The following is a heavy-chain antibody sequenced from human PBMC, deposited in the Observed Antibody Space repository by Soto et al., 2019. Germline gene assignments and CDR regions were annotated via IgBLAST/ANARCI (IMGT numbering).Heavy chain of an antibody. V-gene: IGHV4-59*02. Sequence: QVQLQGSGPGLVKPSETLSLTCTVFGGSVTTYYWTWIRQPPGKGLEWIGFTSHSGSTNYNPSRKSRVTXXVXTXXSQCALKLNSVTAADTAVYYCVTGSGSSTSDAFDIWDRGTMVTVSS. CDR1: GGSVTTYY. D-gene: IGHD3-10*01. CDR3: VTGSGSSTSDAFDI. J-gene: IGHJ3*02. CDR2: TSHSGST.